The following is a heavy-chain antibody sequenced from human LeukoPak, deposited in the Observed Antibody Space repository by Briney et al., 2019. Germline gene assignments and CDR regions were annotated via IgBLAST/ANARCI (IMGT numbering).Heavy chain of an antibody. Sequence: GESLKISCKGSGYSFTSYWIGWVRQMPGKGLEWMGIIYPGDSDTRYSPSFQGQVTISADTSISTAYLQWSSLKASDTAMYYCARHRKGSTSRRPYYYYMDVWGKGTTVTISS. CDR3: ARHRKGSTSRRPYYYYMDV. CDR1: GYSFTSYW. V-gene: IGHV5-51*01. CDR2: IYPGDSDT. D-gene: IGHD2-2*01. J-gene: IGHJ6*03.